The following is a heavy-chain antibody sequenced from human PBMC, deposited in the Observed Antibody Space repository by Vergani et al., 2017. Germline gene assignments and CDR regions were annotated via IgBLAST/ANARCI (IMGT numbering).Heavy chain of an antibody. Sequence: EVQLVESGGGLVQPGRSLRLSCAASGFTFDDYAMHWVRQAPGKGLEWVSGISWNSGSIGYADSVKGRFTISRDNAKNSLYLQMNSLRAEDTALYYCAKRKRGYSGYPTHFDYWGQGTLVTVSS. D-gene: IGHD5-12*01. CDR3: AKRKRGYSGYPTHFDY. CDR1: GFTFDDYA. CDR2: ISWNSGSI. J-gene: IGHJ4*02. V-gene: IGHV3-9*01.